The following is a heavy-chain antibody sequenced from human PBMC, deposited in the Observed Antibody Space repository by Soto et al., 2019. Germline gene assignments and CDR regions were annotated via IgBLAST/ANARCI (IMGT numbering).Heavy chain of an antibody. CDR1: GFTFSSYA. J-gene: IGHJ3*02. Sequence: LRLSCAASGFTFSSYAMSWVRQAPGKGLEWVSAISGSGGSTYYADSVKGRFTISRDNSKNTLYLQMNSLKTEDTGVYYCTRVRIYADESGRPFDIWGKGTVVPVSS. D-gene: IGHD2-8*01. V-gene: IGHV3-23*01. CDR3: TRVRIYADESGRPFDI. CDR2: ISGSGGST.